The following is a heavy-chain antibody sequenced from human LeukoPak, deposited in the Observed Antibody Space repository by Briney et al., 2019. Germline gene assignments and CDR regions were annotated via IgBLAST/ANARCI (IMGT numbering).Heavy chain of an antibody. Sequence: SGTLSLTCAVSGGSISSSNWWSWVRQPPGKGLEWIGEIYHSGSTNYNPSLKSRVTISVDTSKNQFSLKLSSVTAADTAVYYCASEVFPYYYGSGSYLNYWGQGTLVTVSS. V-gene: IGHV4-4*02. CDR2: IYHSGST. D-gene: IGHD3-10*01. CDR1: GGSISSSNW. CDR3: ASEVFPYYYGSGSYLNY. J-gene: IGHJ4*02.